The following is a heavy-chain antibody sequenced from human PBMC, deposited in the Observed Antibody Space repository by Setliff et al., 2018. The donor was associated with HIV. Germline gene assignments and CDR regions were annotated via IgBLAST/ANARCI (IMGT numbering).Heavy chain of an antibody. CDR1: GYTFTASY. CDR3: ATSTSRFFWNGFYQGGFGSRNSHSFEN. CDR2: MHPNSGAT. J-gene: IGHJ4*02. V-gene: IGHV1-2*02. D-gene: IGHD3-3*01. Sequence: ASVKVSCKPSGYTFTASYLHWVRQAPGQGLQWMGWMHPNSGATQYAQKFRDRVTLTGDTSISTASMELSSLKSDDTAMYYCATSTSRFFWNGFYQGGFGSRNSHSFENWGQGTLVTVSS.